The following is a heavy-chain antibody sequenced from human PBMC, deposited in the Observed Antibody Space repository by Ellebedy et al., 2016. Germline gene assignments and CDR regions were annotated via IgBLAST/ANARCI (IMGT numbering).Heavy chain of an antibody. Sequence: ASVKVSXXASGYTFTGYFLHWVRQAPGKGLEWMGGFDPEDGETIYAQKFQGRVTMTRDTSISTTYMELSRLRSDDSAVYYCARDAVPPSIPTLNYFNPWGQGTLVTVSS. D-gene: IGHD2-2*01. V-gene: IGHV1-2*02. CDR3: ARDAVPPSIPTLNYFNP. CDR1: GYTFTGYF. CDR2: FDPEDGET. J-gene: IGHJ5*02.